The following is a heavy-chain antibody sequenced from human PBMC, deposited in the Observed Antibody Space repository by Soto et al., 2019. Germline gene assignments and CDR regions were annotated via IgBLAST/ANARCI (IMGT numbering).Heavy chain of an antibody. CDR3: ARTRIQLWLRKYYYYGMDV. CDR1: GGSISSYY. J-gene: IGHJ6*02. Sequence: SETLSLTCTVSGGSISSYYWSWIRQPAGKGLEWIGRIYTSGSTNYNPSLKSRVTMSVDTSKNQFSLKLSSVTAADTAVYYCARTRIQLWLRKYYYYGMDVWGQGTTVTVSS. CDR2: IYTSGST. D-gene: IGHD5-18*01. V-gene: IGHV4-4*07.